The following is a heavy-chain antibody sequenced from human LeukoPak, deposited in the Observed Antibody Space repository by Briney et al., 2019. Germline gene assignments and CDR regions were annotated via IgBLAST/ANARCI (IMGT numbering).Heavy chain of an antibody. D-gene: IGHD3-3*01. CDR2: FDLEDGET. Sequence: EASVKVSCKVSGYTLTELSMHWVRQAPGKGLEWMGGFDLEDGETIYAQKFQGRVTMTEDTSTDTAYMELSSLRSEDTAVYYCATHTIFGVESNWFDPWGQGTLVTVSS. CDR3: ATHTIFGVESNWFDP. V-gene: IGHV1-24*01. J-gene: IGHJ5*02. CDR1: GYTLTELS.